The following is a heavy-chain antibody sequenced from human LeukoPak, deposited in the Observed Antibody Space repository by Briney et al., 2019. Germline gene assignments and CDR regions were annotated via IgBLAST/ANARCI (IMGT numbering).Heavy chain of an antibody. CDR1: GYTFTNYG. J-gene: IGHJ5*02. CDR3: AREDAMNNCFDP. CDR2: ISTDSDIR. Sequence: ASVKVSCKASGYTFTNYGISWVRQAPEQGLEWMGWISTDSDIRTYAQTLQGRFTMTTDTATTTAYMELNNLTFDDTAVYYCAREDAMNNCFDPWGQGTPVTVSS. V-gene: IGHV1-18*01.